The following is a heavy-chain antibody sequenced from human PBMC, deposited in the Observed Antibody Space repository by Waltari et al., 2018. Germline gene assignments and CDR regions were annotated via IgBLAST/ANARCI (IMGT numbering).Heavy chain of an antibody. J-gene: IGHJ6*03. CDR2: FYSGGTT. V-gene: IGHV3-23*03. CDR1: GCSFGDYA. Sequence: EVQLLESGGGLVQPGGSLRLAGAAAGCSFGDYAMGWFCQAPGRGLEWVSVFYSGGTTYYADSVKGRFTISRDNSKNTLYLQMNSLRAEDTAVYYCAKDSSPFLEHRVYYYYYMDVWGKGTTVTVSS. CDR3: AKDSSPFLEHRVYYYYYMDV. D-gene: IGHD3-3*01.